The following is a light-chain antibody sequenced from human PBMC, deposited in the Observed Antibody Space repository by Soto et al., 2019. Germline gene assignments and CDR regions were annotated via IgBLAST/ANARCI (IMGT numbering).Light chain of an antibody. CDR1: QDISVY. CDR2: SES. J-gene: IGKJ5*01. V-gene: IGKV1-27*01. Sequence: DIQMTQSPSSLSASVGDRVTITCRASQDISVYLAWYQQKPGKVPKLMIYSESTLQSGVPSRFSGSGYVTDFTRTISSLQPEDVATYFCQKLNTATLTFGQGTRLEIK. CDR3: QKLNTATLT.